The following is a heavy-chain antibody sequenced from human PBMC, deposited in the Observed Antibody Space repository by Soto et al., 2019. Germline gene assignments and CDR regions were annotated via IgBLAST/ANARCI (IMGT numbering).Heavy chain of an antibody. Sequence: QVQLVESGGGVVQPGRSLRLSCAASGFTFSSYGMHWVRQAPGKGLEWVAVIWYDGSNKYYADSVKGRFTISRDNSKNTLYLQMNSLRAEDTAVYYCARGRRDGYNSPLLHDAFDIWGQGTMVTVSS. D-gene: IGHD5-12*01. J-gene: IGHJ3*02. CDR3: ARGRRDGYNSPLLHDAFDI. CDR1: GFTFSSYG. V-gene: IGHV3-33*01. CDR2: IWYDGSNK.